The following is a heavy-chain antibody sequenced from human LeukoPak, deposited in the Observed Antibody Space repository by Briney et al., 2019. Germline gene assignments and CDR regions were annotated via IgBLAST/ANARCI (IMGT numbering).Heavy chain of an antibody. CDR1: GYTFTSYD. Sequence: ASVKVACKASGYTFTSYDINWVRQATGQGFEWMGWMNPNSGNTGYAQKFQGRVTMTRHTPISTAYMELSSLRSEDTAVYYCARAPHYYYMDVWGKGTTVTVSS. CDR3: ARAPHYYYMDV. J-gene: IGHJ6*03. V-gene: IGHV1-8*01. CDR2: MNPNSGNT.